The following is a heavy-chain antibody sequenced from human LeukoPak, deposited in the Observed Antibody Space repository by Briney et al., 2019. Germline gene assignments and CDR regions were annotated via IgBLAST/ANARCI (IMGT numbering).Heavy chain of an antibody. Sequence: VSVKVSCKASGYTFTSYDINWVRQATGQGLEWTGWMNPNSGNTGYAQKFQGRVTITRNTSISTAYMELSSLRSEDTAVYYCARGRVTDRGREFDYWGQGTLVTVSS. CDR1: GYTFTSYD. D-gene: IGHD5-24*01. CDR3: ARGRVTDRGREFDY. V-gene: IGHV1-8*03. J-gene: IGHJ4*02. CDR2: MNPNSGNT.